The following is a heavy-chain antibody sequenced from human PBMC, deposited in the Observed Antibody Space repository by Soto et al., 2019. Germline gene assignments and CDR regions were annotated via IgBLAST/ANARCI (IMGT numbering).Heavy chain of an antibody. D-gene: IGHD6-19*01. CDR1: GYSFTSYW. CDR3: ARQIAVAGTRTDYFDY. J-gene: IGHJ4*02. CDR2: IYPGDSDT. Sequence: PGESLKISCKGSGYSFTSYWIGWVRQMPGKGLEWMGIIYPGDSDTRYSPSFQGQVTISADKSISTAYLQWSSLKASDTAMYYCARQIAVAGTRTDYFDYWGPGTLVTVSS. V-gene: IGHV5-51*01.